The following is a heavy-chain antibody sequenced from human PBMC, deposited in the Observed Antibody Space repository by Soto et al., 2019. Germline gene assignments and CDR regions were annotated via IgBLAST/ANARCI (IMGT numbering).Heavy chain of an antibody. CDR2: ISGSGGST. J-gene: IGHJ4*02. CDR1: GFTFSSYA. D-gene: IGHD2-2*01. Sequence: PGGSLRLSCAASGFTFSSYAMSWVRQAPGKGLEWVSAISGSGGSTYYADSVKGRFTISRDNSKNTLYLQMNSLRAEDTAVYYCAKDRDQIVVVPAAMGWFYWGQGTLVTVSS. CDR3: AKDRDQIVVVPAAMGWFY. V-gene: IGHV3-23*01.